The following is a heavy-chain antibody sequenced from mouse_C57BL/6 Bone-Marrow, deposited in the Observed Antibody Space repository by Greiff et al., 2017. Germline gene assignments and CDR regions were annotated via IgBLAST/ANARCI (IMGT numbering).Heavy chain of an antibody. J-gene: IGHJ1*03. CDR2: IHPNSGST. CDR3: AHSNYFYWYFDV. D-gene: IGHD2-5*01. V-gene: IGHV1-64*01. CDR1: GYTFTSYW. Sequence: QVQLQQPGAELVKPGASVKLSCKASGYTFTSYWMHWVKQRPGQGLEWIGMIHPNSGSTNYNEKFKSKATLTVDKSSSTAYMQLSSLTTEDSAIYYCAHSNYFYWYFDVWGTGTTVTVSS.